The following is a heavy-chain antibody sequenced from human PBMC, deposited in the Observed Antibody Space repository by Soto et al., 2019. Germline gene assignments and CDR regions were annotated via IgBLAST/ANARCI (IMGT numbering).Heavy chain of an antibody. CDR3: ARGWSSSWPY. CDR2: IYTSGST. V-gene: IGHV4-4*07. J-gene: IGHJ4*02. CDR1: DGSISSYY. D-gene: IGHD6-13*01. Sequence: ETLSLTYTFSDGSISSYYLNWIRQPAGKGLEWIGRIYTSGSTNYNPSLKSRVTVSVDTSNNQFSLKLISVTAADTAVYYCARGWSSSWPYWGQGTLVTVSS.